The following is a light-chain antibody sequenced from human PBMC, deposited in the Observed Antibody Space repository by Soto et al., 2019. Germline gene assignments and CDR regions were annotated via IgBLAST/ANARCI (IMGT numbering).Light chain of an antibody. V-gene: IGKV3-15*01. CDR3: QQYNDWPLT. J-gene: IGKJ1*01. Sequence: THSPGTLSFSPGEIAALSCRASQSISSSKLAWYQQKPGQAPSLLIYGAFTRATGIPARFSGTGSGTEFTLTISSLQSEDFALYYCQQYNDWPLTFGQGTKVDIK. CDR1: QSISSS. CDR2: GAF.